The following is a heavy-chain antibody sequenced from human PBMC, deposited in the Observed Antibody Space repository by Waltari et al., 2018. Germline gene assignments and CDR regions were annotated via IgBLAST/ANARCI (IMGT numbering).Heavy chain of an antibody. Sequence: EVQLVQSGAEVKKPGESLKIYCKGSGYSFTSYWIGWVRKMPGQGMERLGVIYPGDSDTRYSPSFQGQVTISADKSISTAYLQWSSLKASDTAMYYCARHAPRYFDWLFPRDWGQGTLVTVSS. D-gene: IGHD3-9*01. J-gene: IGHJ4*02. CDR2: IYPGDSDT. CDR3: ARHAPRYFDWLFPRD. CDR1: GYSFTSYW. V-gene: IGHV5-51*01.